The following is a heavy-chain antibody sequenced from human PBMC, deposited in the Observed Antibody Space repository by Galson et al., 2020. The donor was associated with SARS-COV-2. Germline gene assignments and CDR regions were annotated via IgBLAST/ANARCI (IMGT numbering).Heavy chain of an antibody. CDR1: GYTFTSYA. CDR2: INAGNGNT. Sequence: ASVKVSCKASGYTFTSYAMHWVRQAPGQRLEWMGWINAGNGNTKYSQKFQGRVTITRDTSASTAYMELSSLRSEDTAVYYCARDRGITMIVVVDDAFDIWGQGTMVTVSS. J-gene: IGHJ3*02. V-gene: IGHV1-3*01. CDR3: ARDRGITMIVVVDDAFDI. D-gene: IGHD3-22*01.